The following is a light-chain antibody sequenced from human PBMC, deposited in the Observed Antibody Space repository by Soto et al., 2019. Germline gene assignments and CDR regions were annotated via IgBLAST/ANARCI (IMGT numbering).Light chain of an antibody. CDR3: QQYQTYAT. J-gene: IGKJ5*01. CDR2: DAS. V-gene: IGKV1-5*01. Sequence: DIHMTQSPSTLSDYVGGMVTITCRASQTIRSLLAWYQQKPGKAPKALIYDASRLGSGVPSRFSGSGSGTEFTLTISSLQPDDFATYYCQQYQTYATFGQGTRLEIK. CDR1: QTIRSL.